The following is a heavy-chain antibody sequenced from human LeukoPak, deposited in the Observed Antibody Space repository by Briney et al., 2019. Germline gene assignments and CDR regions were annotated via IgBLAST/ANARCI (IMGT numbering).Heavy chain of an antibody. D-gene: IGHD6-19*01. CDR1: GFIVSSNY. V-gene: IGHV3-53*01. J-gene: IGHJ4*02. CDR2: IYSGGST. Sequence: PGGSLRLSCAASGFIVSSNYMSWVRQAPGKGLEWVSVIYSGGSTYYADSVKGRFTISRDNSKNTLYLQMNSLRVEDTAVYYCAQVRPPSGSGWYGGDDYWGQGTLVTVPS. CDR3: AQVRPPSGSGWYGGDDY.